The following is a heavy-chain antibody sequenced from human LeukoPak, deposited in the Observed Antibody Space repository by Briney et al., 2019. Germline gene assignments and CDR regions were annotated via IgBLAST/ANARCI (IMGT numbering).Heavy chain of an antibody. V-gene: IGHV3-33*01. CDR1: GFTFSSYG. D-gene: IGHD3-10*01. CDR2: IWNDGSNK. J-gene: IGHJ4*02. Sequence: GGSLRLSCAASGFTFSSYGMHWVRQAPGQGLEWVAVIWNDGSNKYYVDSVKGRFTISRDNSKNTLYLQMNSLRTEDTAVYYCARESRGELFAPPDYWGQGTLVTVSS. CDR3: ARESRGELFAPPDY.